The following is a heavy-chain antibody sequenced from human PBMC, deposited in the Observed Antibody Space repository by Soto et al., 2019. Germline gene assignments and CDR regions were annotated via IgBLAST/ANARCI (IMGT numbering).Heavy chain of an antibody. CDR1: GFTFSSYA. V-gene: IGHV3-23*01. CDR2: ISGSGGST. J-gene: IGHJ3*02. CDR3: AKGQGYCSGGSCYALDAFDI. Sequence: GGSLRLSCAASGFTFSSYAMSWVRQAPGKGLEWVSAISGSGGSTYYADSVKGRFTISRDNSKNTLYLQMNSLRAEDTAVYYCAKGQGYCSGGSCYALDAFDIWGQGTMVTVSS. D-gene: IGHD2-15*01.